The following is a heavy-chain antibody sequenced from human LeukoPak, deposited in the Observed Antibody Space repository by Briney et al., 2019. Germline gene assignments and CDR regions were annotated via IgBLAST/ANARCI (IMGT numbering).Heavy chain of an antibody. D-gene: IGHD2-2*01. CDR3: ARGMNVVVPAARPAWFDP. CDR1: GGSISSGDYY. CDR2: IYYSGST. V-gene: IGHV4-30-4*08. J-gene: IGHJ5*02. Sequence: SETLSLTCTVSGGSISSGDYYWSWIRQPPGKGLEWIGYIYYSGSTYYNPSLKSRVTISVDTSKNQFSLKLSSVTAADTAVYYCARGMNVVVPAARPAWFDPSGQGTLVTVSS.